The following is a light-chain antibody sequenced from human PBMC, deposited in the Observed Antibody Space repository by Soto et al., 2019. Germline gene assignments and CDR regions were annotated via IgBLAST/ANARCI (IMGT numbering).Light chain of an antibody. J-gene: IGKJ5*01. CDR1: PIVTNY. CDR3: QQRNIWPPVT. CDR2: GAF. Sequence: EIVLTQSPATLSLSPGERPPLSCRASPIVTNYLAWYQQKPGQPPRLLIYGAFNRAAGIPARFSGSGSGTDFTLTISSLEPEDSAVYYCQQRNIWPPVTFGQGTRLEIK. V-gene: IGKV3-11*01.